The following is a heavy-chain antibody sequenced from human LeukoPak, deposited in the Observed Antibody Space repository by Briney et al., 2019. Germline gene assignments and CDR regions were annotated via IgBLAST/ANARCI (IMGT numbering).Heavy chain of an antibody. CDR3: ARDQDGGNSDAFDI. Sequence: PSETLSLTCTVSGGSISSSSYYWGWIRQPPGKGLEWIGSIYYSGSTYYNPSLKSRVTISVDTSKNQFSLKLSSVTAADTAVYYCARDQDGGNSDAFDIWGQGTMVTVSS. CDR2: IYYSGST. J-gene: IGHJ3*02. V-gene: IGHV4-39*07. D-gene: IGHD4-23*01. CDR1: GGSISSSSYY.